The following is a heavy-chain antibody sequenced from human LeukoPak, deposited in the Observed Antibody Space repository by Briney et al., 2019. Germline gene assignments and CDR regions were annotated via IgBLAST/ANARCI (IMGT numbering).Heavy chain of an antibody. CDR3: ATPYVLLWFGEPGQH. CDR1: GFTFSSYA. V-gene: IGHV3-23*01. J-gene: IGHJ1*01. CDR2: ISGSGCST. D-gene: IGHD3-10*01. Sequence: GGSLRLSCAASGFTFSSYAMSWVRQAPGKGLVWVSAISGSGCSTYYEYSVKGRFTISRDNSKNTLYLQVNSLTAGDTAVYYCATPYVLLWFGEPGQHWGQGTLVTVSS.